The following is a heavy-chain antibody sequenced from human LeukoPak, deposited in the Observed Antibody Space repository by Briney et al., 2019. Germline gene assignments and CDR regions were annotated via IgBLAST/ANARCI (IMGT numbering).Heavy chain of an antibody. CDR1: GFTFSSYA. D-gene: IGHD3-3*01. Sequence: GVLRLSCAASGFTFSSYAMHWVRQAPGKGLEWVAVISYDGSNKYYADSVKGRFTISRDNSKNTLYLQMNSLRAEDTAVYYCAKEPADDFWSGYPKKYFDYWGQGTLVTVSS. J-gene: IGHJ4*02. V-gene: IGHV3-30-3*01. CDR3: AKEPADDFWSGYPKKYFDY. CDR2: ISYDGSNK.